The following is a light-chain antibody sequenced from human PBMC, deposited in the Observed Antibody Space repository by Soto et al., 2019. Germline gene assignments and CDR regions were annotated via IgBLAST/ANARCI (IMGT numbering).Light chain of an antibody. CDR2: GAS. CDR3: QHYNSYGT. Sequence: EIVLTQSPATLSLSPGERATLSCRASQSVSSYLAWYQQKPGQAPRLLIYGASNRATGIPARFSGSGSGTDFTLTISSLEPEDSATYYCQHYNSYGTFGQGTKVDIK. CDR1: QSVSSY. J-gene: IGKJ1*01. V-gene: IGKV3-11*01.